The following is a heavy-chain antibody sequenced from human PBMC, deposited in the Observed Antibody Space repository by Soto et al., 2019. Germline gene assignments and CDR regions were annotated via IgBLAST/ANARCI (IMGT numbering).Heavy chain of an antibody. V-gene: IGHV3-21*01. J-gene: IGHJ6*03. CDR1: GFTFSSYS. D-gene: IGHD2-21*01. CDR2: ISSSSSYI. Sequence: GGSLRLSCAASGFTFSSYSMNWVRQAPGKGLEWVSSISSSSSYIYYADSVKGRFTISRDNAKNSLYLQMNSLRAEDTAVYYSARHSHHKSHFLTHFYYYYDMDVWGKGTTVTVSS. CDR3: ARHSHHKSHFLTHFYYYYDMDV.